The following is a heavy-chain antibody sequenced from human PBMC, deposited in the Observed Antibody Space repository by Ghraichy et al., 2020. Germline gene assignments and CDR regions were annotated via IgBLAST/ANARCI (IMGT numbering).Heavy chain of an antibody. Sequence: SETLSLTCAVSGGSISSSNWWSWVRQPPGKGLEWIGEIYHSGSTNYNPSLKSRVTISVDKSKNQFSLKLSSVTAADTAVYYCARGSPDGYNDYFDYWGQGTLVTVSS. D-gene: IGHD5-24*01. J-gene: IGHJ4*02. CDR1: GGSISSSNW. CDR3: ARGSPDGYNDYFDY. V-gene: IGHV4-4*02. CDR2: IYHSGST.